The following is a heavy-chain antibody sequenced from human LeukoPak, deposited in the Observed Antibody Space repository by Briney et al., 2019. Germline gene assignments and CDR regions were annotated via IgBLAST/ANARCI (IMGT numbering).Heavy chain of an antibody. J-gene: IGHJ4*02. CDR3: ARAPTYSGSHY. CDR1: GGSISNGGDY. CDR2: IYYSGST. D-gene: IGHD1-26*01. Sequence: PSETLSLTCTVSGGSISNGGDYWSWIRQHPGKGLEWIGYIYYSGSTYYNPSLKSRVNISVDTSKNQFSLKLNSVTAADTAVYYCARAPTYSGSHYWGQGTLVTVSS. V-gene: IGHV4-31*03.